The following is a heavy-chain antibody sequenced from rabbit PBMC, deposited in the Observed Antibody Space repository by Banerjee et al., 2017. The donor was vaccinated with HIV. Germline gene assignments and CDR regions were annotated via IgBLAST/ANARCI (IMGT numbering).Heavy chain of an antibody. J-gene: IGHJ4*01. V-gene: IGHV1S45*01. CDR1: GFSFSSSYC. CDR3: ARAYSYDDAVYGYATFTL. Sequence: QEQLEESGGDLVKPEGSLTLTCTASGFSFSSSYCMCWVRQAPGKGLEWIACIYAGSSGLIYYASWAKGRFTISKPSSTTVTLQMTSLTAADTASYFCARAYSYDDAVYGYATFTLWGQGTLVTVS. D-gene: IGHD6-1*01. CDR2: IYAGSSGLI.